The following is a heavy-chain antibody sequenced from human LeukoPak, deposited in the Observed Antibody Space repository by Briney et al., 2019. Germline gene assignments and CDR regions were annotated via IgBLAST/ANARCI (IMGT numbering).Heavy chain of an antibody. Sequence: ASVKVSRKVSGYTLTELSMHWVGQAPGKGLEGMGGFDPEDGETIYAQKFQGRVTMTEDTSTDTAYMELSSLRSEDTAVYYCASTIRRVWSGYFYYFDYWGQGTLVTVSS. J-gene: IGHJ4*02. CDR3: ASTIRRVWSGYFYYFDY. D-gene: IGHD3-3*01. V-gene: IGHV1-24*01. CDR2: FDPEDGET. CDR1: GYTLTELS.